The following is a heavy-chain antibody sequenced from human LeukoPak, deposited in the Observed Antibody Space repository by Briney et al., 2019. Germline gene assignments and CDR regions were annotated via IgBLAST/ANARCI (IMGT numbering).Heavy chain of an antibody. CDR3: ARGTAAAAFDI. CDR1: GDSVSSNSVT. Sequence: SQTLSLTCAISGDSVSSNSVTWNWIRQSPSRGLEWLGRTYYRSKWYNDYAVSVKSRITINPDTSKNQFSLQLNSVTPEDTAVYYCARGTAAAAFDIWGQGTMVTVSS. J-gene: IGHJ3*02. D-gene: IGHD6-13*01. CDR2: TYYRSKWYN. V-gene: IGHV6-1*01.